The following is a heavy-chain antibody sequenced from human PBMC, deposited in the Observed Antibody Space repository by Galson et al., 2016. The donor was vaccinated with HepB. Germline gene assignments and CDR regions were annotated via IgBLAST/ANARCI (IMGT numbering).Heavy chain of an antibody. D-gene: IGHD6-19*01. CDR1: GFTFDKYG. Sequence: SLRLSCAASGFTFDKYGMTWFRQAPGKGLEWVSTICGRCGDMDYADSVKGRFTISRDDSKNTLYLHMNGLRVEDTAIYYCAIDPSQWHDLLFGNWAQGTLVTVSA. CDR2: ICGRCGDM. J-gene: IGHJ4*02. CDR3: AIDPSQWHDLLFGN. V-gene: IGHV3-23*01.